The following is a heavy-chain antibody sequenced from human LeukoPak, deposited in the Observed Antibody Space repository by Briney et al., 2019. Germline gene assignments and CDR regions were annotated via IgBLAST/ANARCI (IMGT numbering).Heavy chain of an antibody. V-gene: IGHV1-46*01. Sequence: GASVKVSCKASGYTFINYYMHWVRQAPGQGLEWMGIINPSGGNTNYAQKFQGRVTMTRDTSTSTVYMELSSLLSDDTAVYYCARGYGPSGYYYGMDVWGQGTTVTVSS. CDR1: GYTFINYY. CDR3: ARGYGPSGYYYGMDV. CDR2: INPSGGNT. J-gene: IGHJ6*02. D-gene: IGHD5-12*01.